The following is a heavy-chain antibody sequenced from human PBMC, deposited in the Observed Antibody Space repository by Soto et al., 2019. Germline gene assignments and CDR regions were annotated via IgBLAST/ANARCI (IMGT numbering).Heavy chain of an antibody. D-gene: IGHD3-22*01. CDR1: GFTFSSYA. CDR3: AKDRTGAYYYDSSGYSDY. CDR2: ISGSGGST. V-gene: IGHV3-23*01. J-gene: IGHJ4*02. Sequence: GGSLRLSCAASGFTFSSYAMSWVRQAPGKGLEWVSAISGSGGSTYYADSVKGRFTISRDNSKNTLYLQMNSLRAEDTAVYYCAKDRTGAYYYDSSGYSDYWGQGTLVTVSS.